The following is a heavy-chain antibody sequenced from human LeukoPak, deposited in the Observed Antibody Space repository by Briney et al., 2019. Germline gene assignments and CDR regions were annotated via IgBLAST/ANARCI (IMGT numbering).Heavy chain of an antibody. D-gene: IGHD2-2*01. CDR2: ISWDGVST. CDR1: GFTFDDYT. J-gene: IGHJ3*02. CDR3: ATDQGYCSSTSCPPDAFDI. V-gene: IGHV3-43*01. Sequence: GGSLRLSCAASGFTFDDYTMHWVRQAPGKGLEWVSLISWDGVSTYYADSVKGRFTISRDNSKNTLYLQMNSLRAEDTAVYYCATDQGYCSSTSCPPDAFDIWGQGTMVTVSS.